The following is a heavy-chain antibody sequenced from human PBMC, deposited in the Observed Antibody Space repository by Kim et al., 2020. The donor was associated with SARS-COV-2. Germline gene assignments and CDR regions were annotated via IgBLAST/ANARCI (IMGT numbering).Heavy chain of an antibody. V-gene: IGHV5-51*01. CDR2: IYPGDSDT. CDR1: GYSFTSYW. CDR3: ASGDYDILTGYYKGVDY. D-gene: IGHD3-9*01. J-gene: IGHJ4*02. Sequence: GESLKISCKGSGYSFTSYWIGWVRQMPGKGLEWMGIIYPGDSDTRYSPSFQGQVTISADKSISTAYLQWSSLKASDTAMYYCASGDYDILTGYYKGVDYWGQGTLVTVSS.